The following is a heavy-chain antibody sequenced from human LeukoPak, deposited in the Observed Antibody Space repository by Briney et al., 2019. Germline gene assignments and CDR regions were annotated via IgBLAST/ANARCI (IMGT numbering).Heavy chain of an antibody. CDR2: ISFDGSDK. J-gene: IGHJ4*02. CDR1: GFTFSSYA. CDR3: AKLPMAVAGLDY. V-gene: IGHV3-30*04. D-gene: IGHD6-19*01. Sequence: PGRSLRLSCAASGFTFSSYAMHWVRQAPGKGLEWVAVISFDGSDKYFADSVKGRFTISRDNSKNTLYLQMNSLRAEDTAVYYCAKLPMAVAGLDYWGQGTLVTVSS.